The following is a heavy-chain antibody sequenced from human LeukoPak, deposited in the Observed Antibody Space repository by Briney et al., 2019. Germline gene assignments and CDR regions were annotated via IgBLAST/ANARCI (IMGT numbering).Heavy chain of an antibody. CDR2: SSGSDGST. CDR1: GFTFSTYG. D-gene: IGHD1-26*01. V-gene: IGHV3-23*01. Sequence: GGSLRLSCAASGFTFSTYGMSWVRQAPGKGLEWVSASSGSDGSTYYADSVKGRFTISRDHSKNTLYLQLNSLRAEDTAVYYCAKEEHSGSLLTLDYWGQGTLVTVS. J-gene: IGHJ4*02. CDR3: AKEEHSGSLLTLDY.